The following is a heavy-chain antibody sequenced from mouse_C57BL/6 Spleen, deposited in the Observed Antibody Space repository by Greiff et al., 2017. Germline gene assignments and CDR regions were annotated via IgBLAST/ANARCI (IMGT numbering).Heavy chain of an antibody. V-gene: IGHV1-64*01. Sequence: QVQLQQPGAELVKPGASVKLSCKASGYTFTSYWMHWVKQRPGQGLEWIGMIHPNSGSTNYNEKFKSKATLTVDKSASTAYMQLSSLTSEDSAVYYCGGNLVEYFDVWGTGTTVTVSS. CDR1: GYTFTSYW. CDR2: IHPNSGST. CDR3: GGNLVEYFDV. J-gene: IGHJ1*03. D-gene: IGHD2-1*01.